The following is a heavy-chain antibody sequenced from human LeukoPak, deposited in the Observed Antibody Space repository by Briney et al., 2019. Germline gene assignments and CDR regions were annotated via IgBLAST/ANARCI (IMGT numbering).Heavy chain of an antibody. CDR3: ARLLDNDASGDPDTFDM. V-gene: IGHV4-59*11. D-gene: IGHD3-22*01. Sequence: SETQSLTCSVSGGSMSRHYWSWIRQPPGKGLEWIGYIYYNGKTYYKPSLRSRVTMSIDTSKSLFSLKLASVTAADTAVYSCARLLDNDASGDPDTFDMWGQGTVVTVSS. J-gene: IGHJ3*02. CDR2: IYYNGKT. CDR1: GGSMSRHY.